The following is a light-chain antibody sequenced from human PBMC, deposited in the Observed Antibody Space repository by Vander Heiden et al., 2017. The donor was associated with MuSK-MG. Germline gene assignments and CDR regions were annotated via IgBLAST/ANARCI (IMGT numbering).Light chain of an antibody. CDR1: QSVSSN. V-gene: IGKV3-15*01. Sequence: DIVMTQSPATLSVSPGSRATLSCRASQSVSSNLAWYQQKAGQAPRLLMYGASTRATGIPARFSGSGSGTEFTLTISSLQSEDFAVYYCQQYNNWPLYTFGQGTKLEIK. J-gene: IGKJ2*01. CDR3: QQYNNWPLYT. CDR2: GAS.